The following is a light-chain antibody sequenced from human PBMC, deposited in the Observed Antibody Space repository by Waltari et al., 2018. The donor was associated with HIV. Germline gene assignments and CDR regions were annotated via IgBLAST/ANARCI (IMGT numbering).Light chain of an antibody. CDR3: AAWDDSLSGPWV. CDR2: RNN. V-gene: IGLV1-47*01. CDR1: SSNIESNY. Sequence: QSVLTQPPSASGTPGQRVTISCSGSSSNIESNYTYWYQQLPGTAPNLLISRNNQRPSGVPDRFSGSKSGTSASLAISGLRSEDEADYYCAAWDDSLSGPWVFGGGTKLTVL. J-gene: IGLJ3*02.